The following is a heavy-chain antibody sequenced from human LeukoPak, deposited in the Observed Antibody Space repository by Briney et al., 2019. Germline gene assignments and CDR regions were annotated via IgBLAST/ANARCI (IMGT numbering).Heavy chain of an antibody. CDR2: IYYTGIT. J-gene: IGHJ4*02. V-gene: IGHV4-59*12. D-gene: IGHD5-12*01. CDR3: ARPRYRNKWYYFEY. CDR1: GGSISNYY. Sequence: SETLSLTCTVSGGSISNYYWSWLRQPPGKGREWIGSIYYTGITNYNPSLKSRATMSVDTSKNQFSLKLSSVTAADTAVYYCARPRYRNKWYYFEYWGQGDLVTVSS.